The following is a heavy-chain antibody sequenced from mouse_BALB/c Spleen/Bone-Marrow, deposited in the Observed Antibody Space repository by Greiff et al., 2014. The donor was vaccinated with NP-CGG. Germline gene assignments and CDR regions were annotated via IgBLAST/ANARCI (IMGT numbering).Heavy chain of an antibody. J-gene: IGHJ3*01. V-gene: IGHV1-7*01. CDR2: INPSTGYT. CDR3: VRPYGNYVGFAY. D-gene: IGHD2-1*01. CDR1: GYTFTYYW. Sequence: QVQLKESGAELAKTGASVKMSCKASGYTFTYYWMPWGKQRPGQGLEWIGYINPSTGYTENNQNFKDKATLTADKSSSTAHMQLSSLTSEDLAVYYCVRPYGNYVGFAYWGQGTLVTVSA.